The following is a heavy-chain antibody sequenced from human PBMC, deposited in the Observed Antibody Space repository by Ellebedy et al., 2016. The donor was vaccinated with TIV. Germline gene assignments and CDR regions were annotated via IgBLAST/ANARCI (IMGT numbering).Heavy chain of an antibody. Sequence: PGGSLRLSCAASGFTFSSYAMSWVRQAPGKGLEWVAAISGNGGHTHYADSVKGRFTISRDNSKTTLSLQMNSLRAEDTAVYYCAKLAGVHPWYFDYWGQGTLVTVSS. V-gene: IGHV3-23*01. CDR2: ISGNGGHT. CDR3: AKLAGVHPWYFDY. J-gene: IGHJ4*02. D-gene: IGHD2-15*01. CDR1: GFTFSSYA.